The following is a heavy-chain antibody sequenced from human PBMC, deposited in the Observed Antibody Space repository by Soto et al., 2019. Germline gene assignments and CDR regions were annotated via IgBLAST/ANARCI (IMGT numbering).Heavy chain of an antibody. CDR3: EKGHGSSGWERWFAP. Sequence: EVQLVESGGGLVQPGRSLRLSCAAYGFTFKDYAIHWVLQAPWTGLAWVSGISWNRVSIAYADCVKGRFTISRDNARQSLYLQMDSLRPEDTAVYYCEKGHGSSGWERWFAPWGQGPLVTVSS. CDR2: ISWNRVSI. CDR1: GFTFKDYA. J-gene: IGHJ5*02. D-gene: IGHD6-19*01. V-gene: IGHV3-9*01.